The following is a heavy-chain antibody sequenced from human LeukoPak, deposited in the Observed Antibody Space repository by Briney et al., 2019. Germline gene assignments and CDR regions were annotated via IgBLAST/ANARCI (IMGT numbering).Heavy chain of an antibody. Sequence: ASVKVSCKASGYTFTGYYMHWVRQAPGQGLEWMGRINPNSGGTNYAQKFQGMVTMTRDTSISTAYMELSRLRSDDTAVYYCASMVGATNYAFDIWGQGTMVTVSS. CDR3: ASMVGATNYAFDI. V-gene: IGHV1-2*06. D-gene: IGHD1-26*01. CDR2: INPNSGGT. J-gene: IGHJ3*02. CDR1: GYTFTGYY.